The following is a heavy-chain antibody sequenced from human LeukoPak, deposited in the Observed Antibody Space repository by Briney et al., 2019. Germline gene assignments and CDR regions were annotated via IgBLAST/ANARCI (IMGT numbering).Heavy chain of an antibody. Sequence: GRSLRLSCAASGFTFSSYGMHWVRQAPGKGLEWVAVISYDGSNKYYADSVKGRFTISRDNSKNTLYLQMNSLRAEDTAVYYCGAFDIWGQGTMVTVSS. V-gene: IGHV3-30*03. CDR2: ISYDGSNK. J-gene: IGHJ3*02. CDR3: GAFDI. CDR1: GFTFSSYG.